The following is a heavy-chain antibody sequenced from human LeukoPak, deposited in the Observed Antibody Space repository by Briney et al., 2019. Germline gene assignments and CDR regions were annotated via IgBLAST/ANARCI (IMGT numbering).Heavy chain of an antibody. Sequence: GGSLRLSCAASGFTFSSYAMSWVRQAPGKGLEWGSAISGSGASTYYADSVKGRFTISRDNSQNTLFLQMNTLRAEDTAVYYCARSRSALKMLEVTHGEVDHWGQGTLVTVSS. V-gene: IGHV3-23*01. CDR1: GFTFSSYA. CDR2: ISGSGAST. J-gene: IGHJ4*02. CDR3: ARSRSALKMLEVTHGEVDH. D-gene: IGHD3-10*01.